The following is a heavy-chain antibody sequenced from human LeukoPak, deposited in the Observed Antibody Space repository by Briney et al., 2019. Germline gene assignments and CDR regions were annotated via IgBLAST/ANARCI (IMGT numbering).Heavy chain of an antibody. CDR2: IYYSGST. CDR3: ARGASGYDFWSGYWGAFDI. Sequence: PSETLSLTCTVSGGSISSYYWSWIRQPPGKGLEWIGYIYYSGSTNYNLSLKSRVTISVDTSKNQFSLKLSSVTAADTAVYYCARGASGYDFWSGYWGAFDIWGQGTMVTVSS. D-gene: IGHD3-3*01. J-gene: IGHJ3*02. V-gene: IGHV4-59*01. CDR1: GGSISSYY.